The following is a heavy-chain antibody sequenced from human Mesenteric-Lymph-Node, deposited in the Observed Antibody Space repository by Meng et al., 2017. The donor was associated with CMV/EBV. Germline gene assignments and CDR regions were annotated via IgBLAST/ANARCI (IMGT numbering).Heavy chain of an antibody. Sequence: SETLSLTCTVSGGSISSSSYYWGWIRQPPGKGLEWIGSIYYSGSAYYNPSLKSRVTISVDTSKNQFSLNVTAADTAVYYCARTLYSSGWYVADAFEIWGQGTLVTVSS. J-gene: IGHJ3*02. D-gene: IGHD6-19*01. CDR2: IYYSGSA. V-gene: IGHV4-39*07. CDR1: GGSISSSSYY. CDR3: ARTLYSSGWYVADAFEI.